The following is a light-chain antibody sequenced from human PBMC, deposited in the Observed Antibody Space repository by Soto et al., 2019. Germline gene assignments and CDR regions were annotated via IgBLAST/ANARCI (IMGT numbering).Light chain of an antibody. CDR2: SNN. CDR3: VAWDDGLNGYVV. CDR1: SSNIGSNT. J-gene: IGLJ2*01. Sequence: QSVLTQPPSASGTPGQRVTISCSGSSSNIGSNTVNWYQQLPGTAPKLVIYSNNQRPSGVPDRFSGSKSGTSASLAISGLQSEDEADYYCVAWDDGLNGYVVFGGGTKSPS. V-gene: IGLV1-44*01.